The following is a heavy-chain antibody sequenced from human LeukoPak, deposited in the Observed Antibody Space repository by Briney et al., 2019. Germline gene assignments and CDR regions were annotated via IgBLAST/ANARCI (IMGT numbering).Heavy chain of an antibody. V-gene: IGHV4-39*07. CDR3: ATIGVARYYFDY. Sequence: PSETLSLTCTVSGGSISSSSYYWGWIRQPPGKGLEWIGSIYYSGSTYYNPSLKSRVTISVDTSKNQFSLKLSSVTAADTAVYYCATIGVARYYFDYWGQGTLVTVSS. J-gene: IGHJ4*02. D-gene: IGHD3-3*01. CDR1: GGSISSSSYY. CDR2: IYYSGST.